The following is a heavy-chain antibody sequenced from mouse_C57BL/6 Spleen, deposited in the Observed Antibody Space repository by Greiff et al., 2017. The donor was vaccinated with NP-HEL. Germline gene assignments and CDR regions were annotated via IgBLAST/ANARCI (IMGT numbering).Heavy chain of an antibody. Sequence: VQLQQSGAELARPGASVKLSCKASGYTFTSYGISWVKQRTGQGLEWIGEIYPRSGNTYYNEKFKGKATLTADKSSSTAYMELRSLTAEDSAVYFWERGSSGPAWFAYGGKGTLVTVSA. CDR2: IYPRSGNT. CDR3: ERGSSGPAWFAY. CDR1: GYTFTSYG. J-gene: IGHJ3*01. V-gene: IGHV1-81*01. D-gene: IGHD3-2*02.